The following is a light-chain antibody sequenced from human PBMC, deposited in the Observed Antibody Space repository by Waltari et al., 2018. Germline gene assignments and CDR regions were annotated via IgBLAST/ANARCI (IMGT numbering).Light chain of an antibody. J-gene: IGKJ1*01. CDR3: QQYHGDSPT. Sequence: DTQMTQSPSTLSAYVGDRVTITCRASQNIYNWLAWYQQKPGEAPAVLIYDASSLRSGVPSRFSGSGSGTEFTLTISSLQPGDFATYYCQQYHGDSPTFGQGTRVEIK. V-gene: IGKV1-5*01. CDR1: QNIYNW. CDR2: DAS.